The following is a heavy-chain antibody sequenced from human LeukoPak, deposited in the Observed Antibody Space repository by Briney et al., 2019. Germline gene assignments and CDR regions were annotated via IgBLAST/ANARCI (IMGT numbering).Heavy chain of an antibody. CDR2: IIPILGIA. V-gene: IGHV1-69*04. Sequence: SVKVSCKASGGTFSSYAISWVRQAPGQGLECMGRIIPILGIANYAQKFQGRVTITADKSTSTAYMELSSLRSEDTAVYYCARDSRPITYDSSGLNYAWFDPWGQGTLVTVSS. D-gene: IGHD3-22*01. J-gene: IGHJ5*02. CDR3: ARDSRPITYDSSGLNYAWFDP. CDR1: GGTFSSYA.